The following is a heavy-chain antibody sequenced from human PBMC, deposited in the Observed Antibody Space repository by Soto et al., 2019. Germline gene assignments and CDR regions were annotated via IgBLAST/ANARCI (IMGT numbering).Heavy chain of an antibody. D-gene: IGHD6-6*01. Sequence: SETLSLTCTVSGGSISSSSYYWGWIRQPPGKGLEWIGSIYYSGSTYYNPSLKSRVTISVDTSKNQFSLKLSSVTAAATAVYYCASLFIAARYFDYWGQGTLVTVSS. J-gene: IGHJ4*02. CDR1: GGSISSSSYY. V-gene: IGHV4-39*01. CDR3: ASLFIAARYFDY. CDR2: IYYSGST.